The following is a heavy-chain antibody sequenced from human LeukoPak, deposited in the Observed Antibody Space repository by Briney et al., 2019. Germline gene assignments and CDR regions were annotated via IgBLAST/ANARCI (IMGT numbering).Heavy chain of an antibody. J-gene: IGHJ6*03. CDR2: IYPIDSDT. Sequence: GESLKISCKASGYTFTTHWIVWLRHMPGKGLEWMGVIYPIDSDTKYSPSFQGQVTISADKSISTAYLRWSSLKASDTAMYYCARLPAVAGPTFYYYMDVWGTGTTVIVSS. V-gene: IGHV5-51*01. CDR3: ARLPAVAGPTFYYYMDV. D-gene: IGHD6-19*01. CDR1: GYTFTTHW.